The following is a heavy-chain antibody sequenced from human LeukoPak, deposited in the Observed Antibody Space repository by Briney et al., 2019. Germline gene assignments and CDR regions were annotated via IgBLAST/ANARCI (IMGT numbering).Heavy chain of an antibody. CDR3: ARSTVTDDYYGLDV. CDR1: GDSISNYY. V-gene: IGHV4-4*07. CDR2: IYTSGNT. J-gene: IGHJ6*02. Sequence: SETLSLTCTVSGDSISNYYWSWLRQPAGKGLEWIGRIYTSGNTIYNPSLKSRVTMSIDTSNNQLSLKLSSVTAADTAVYYCARSTVTDDYYGLDVWGQGTTVTVSS. D-gene: IGHD4-17*01.